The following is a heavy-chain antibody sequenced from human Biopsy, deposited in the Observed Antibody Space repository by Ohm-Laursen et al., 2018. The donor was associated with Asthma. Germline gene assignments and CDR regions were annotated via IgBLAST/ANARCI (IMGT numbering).Heavy chain of an antibody. CDR2: LIPVLGTP. Sequence: SVKVSCNASGDSFSNYAISWVRQAPGQGLEWMGGLIPVLGTPDHAQMFEGRVTITADESTSTAYMELSSLSSEDTAVYYCARGYSGSDRIVYYYSGLEVWGQGTMVTVSS. CDR1: GDSFSNYA. V-gene: IGHV1-69*13. D-gene: IGHD5-12*01. CDR3: ARGYSGSDRIVYYYSGLEV. J-gene: IGHJ6*02.